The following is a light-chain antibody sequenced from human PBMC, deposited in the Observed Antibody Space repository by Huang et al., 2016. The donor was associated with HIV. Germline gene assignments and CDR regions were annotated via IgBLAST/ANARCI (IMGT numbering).Light chain of an antibody. CDR3: QQYRSSPLT. V-gene: IGKV3-20*01. Sequence: DIVLTQSPGTLSLSPRERAALSCRASQNITNNFLAWYQQRTGQTPRLLIYGASNRAMGIPDRCSGSGSGTDFTLIISRLEPQDSAVYYCQQYRSSPLTFGGGTNVEIK. J-gene: IGKJ4*01. CDR1: QNITNNF. CDR2: GAS.